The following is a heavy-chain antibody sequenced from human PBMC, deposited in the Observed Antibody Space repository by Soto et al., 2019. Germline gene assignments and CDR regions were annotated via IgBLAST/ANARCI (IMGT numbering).Heavy chain of an antibody. J-gene: IGHJ4*02. V-gene: IGHV3-74*01. CDR3: ARGTTVDTAMVYEVRGSDY. CDR1: GFTFSTYW. Sequence: GGSLRLSCAASGFTFSTYWMHWVRQAPGKGPVWVSRIKSDGSSISYADSVKGRFTISRDNAKNTLYLQMNSLRAEDTAVYYCARGTTVDTAMVYEVRGSDYWGQGTLVTVS. CDR2: IKSDGSSI. D-gene: IGHD5-18*01.